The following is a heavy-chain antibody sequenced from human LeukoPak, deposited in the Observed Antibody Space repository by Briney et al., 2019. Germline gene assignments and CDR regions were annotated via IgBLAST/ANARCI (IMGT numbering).Heavy chain of an antibody. D-gene: IGHD6-13*01. Sequence: SVKVSCKASGGTVSSYAISWVRQAPGQGLEWMGRIIPILGIANYAQKFQGRVTITADKSTSTAYMELSSLRSEDTAVYYCARTRPDIAAAGQFDPWGQGTLVTVSS. CDR3: ARTRPDIAAAGQFDP. CDR1: GGTVSSYA. V-gene: IGHV1-69*04. J-gene: IGHJ5*02. CDR2: IIPILGIA.